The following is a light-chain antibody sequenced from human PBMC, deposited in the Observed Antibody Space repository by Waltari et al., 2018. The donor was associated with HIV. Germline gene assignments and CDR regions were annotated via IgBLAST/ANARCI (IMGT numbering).Light chain of an antibody. CDR1: SSNIGAGYD. CDR2: EDT. V-gene: IGLV1-40*01. CDR3: QSYDDNLEGV. J-gene: IGLJ3*02. Sequence: QAVLTQPPSVSGAPGQRVTISCTGSSSNIGAGYDVHWYQQVPGTAPRLLIYEDTNRPSGVPDRFSGSNSGTAASLAITGLQAEDEADYYCQSYDDNLEGVFGGGTKLTVL.